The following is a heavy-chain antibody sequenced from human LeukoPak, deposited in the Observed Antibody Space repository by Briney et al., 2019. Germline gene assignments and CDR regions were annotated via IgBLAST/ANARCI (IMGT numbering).Heavy chain of an antibody. D-gene: IGHD4-17*01. CDR1: GFTFSSYA. V-gene: IGHV3-23*01. Sequence: AGGSLRLSCAASGFTFSSYAMSWVRQAQGKGLEWVSAISGSGGSTYYADSMKGRFTISRDNSKNTLYLQMNSLRAEDTAVYYCAKAGTTTVTLDYWGQGTLVTVSS. CDR2: ISGSGGST. CDR3: AKAGTTTVTLDY. J-gene: IGHJ4*02.